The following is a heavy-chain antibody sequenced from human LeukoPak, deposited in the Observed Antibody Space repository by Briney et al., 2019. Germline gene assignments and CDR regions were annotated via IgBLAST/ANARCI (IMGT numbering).Heavy chain of an antibody. CDR1: GGSVSSGSYY. D-gene: IGHD5-12*01. V-gene: IGHV4-61*01. CDR2: SYYIGST. Sequence: PETLSLTCSVSGGSVSSGSYYWSWIRQPPGKGLEWIGYSYYIGSTKYNPSLKSRVTISVDTSKNQFSLKVSSVTAADTAVYYCARAGIVATATNFDYWGQGTLVTVSS. CDR3: ARAGIVATATNFDY. J-gene: IGHJ4*02.